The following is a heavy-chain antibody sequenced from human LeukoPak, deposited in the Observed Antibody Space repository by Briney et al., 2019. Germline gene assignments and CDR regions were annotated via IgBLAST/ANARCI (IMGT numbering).Heavy chain of an antibody. CDR2: IDGSGGST. V-gene: IGHV3-23*01. CDR3: AKDRRLPWDYFDS. J-gene: IGHJ4*02. CDR1: GFTFSSYA. Sequence: GGSLRLSCVASGFTFSSYAMSWFRQAPGKGLEWVSAIDGSGGSTYYADSAKGRFTISRDNSKNTLYLQMNSMRAEDTAIYYCAKDRRLPWDYFDSWGQGTLVTVSS. D-gene: IGHD5-12*01.